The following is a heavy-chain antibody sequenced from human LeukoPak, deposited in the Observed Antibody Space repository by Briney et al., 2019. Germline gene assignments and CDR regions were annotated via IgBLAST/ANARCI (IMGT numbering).Heavy chain of an antibody. Sequence: SSETLSLTCTVSGGSISSYYWSWIRQPPGKGLEWIGYIYYSGSTNYNPSLKSRVTISVDTSKNQFSLKLSSVTAADTAVYYCARHRGSSYYNILTGYLDAFDIWGPGIMVTVSS. CDR2: IYYSGST. CDR1: GGSISSYY. V-gene: IGHV4-59*01. D-gene: IGHD3-9*01. CDR3: ARHRGSSYYNILTGYLDAFDI. J-gene: IGHJ3*02.